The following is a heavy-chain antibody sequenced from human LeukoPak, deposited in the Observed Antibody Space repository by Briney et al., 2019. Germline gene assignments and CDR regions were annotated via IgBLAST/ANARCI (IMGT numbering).Heavy chain of an antibody. CDR2: IYYSGTT. CDR1: GGSISSYY. Sequence: TSETLSLTCTVSGGSISSYYWSWIRQPPGKGLEWIGYIYYSGTTNYNPSLKSRVTISVDTSKNQFSLKLSSVTAADTAVYYCARTGGLKRLYYYDSSGPSWFDPWGQGTLVTVSS. V-gene: IGHV4-59*01. J-gene: IGHJ5*02. D-gene: IGHD3-22*01. CDR3: ARTGGLKRLYYYDSSGPSWFDP.